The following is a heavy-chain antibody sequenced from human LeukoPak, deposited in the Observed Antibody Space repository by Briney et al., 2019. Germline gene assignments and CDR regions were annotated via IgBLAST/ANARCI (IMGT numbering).Heavy chain of an antibody. CDR1: GFTFSSYG. J-gene: IGHJ4*02. CDR3: AKGGGSYFDY. Sequence: RRSLRLSCAASGFTFSSYGIHWVRQAPGKGLEWLAVISYNGSNKYYADSVKGRFTISRDNPKNTLYLEMNSLRAEDTDVYYCAKGGGSYFDYWGQGTLVTVSS. V-gene: IGHV3-30*18. CDR2: ISYNGSNK. D-gene: IGHD1-26*01.